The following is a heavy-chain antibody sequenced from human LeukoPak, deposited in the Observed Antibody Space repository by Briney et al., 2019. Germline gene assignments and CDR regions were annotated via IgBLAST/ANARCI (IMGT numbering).Heavy chain of an antibody. CDR1: GYTFTGYY. Sequence: ASVKVSCKASGYTFTGYYMHWVRQAPGQGLEWMGWINPNSGGTNYAQKFQGRVTMTRDTSIGTAYMELSRLRSDDTAVYYCARDGGLYYYDSSGYPGYWGQGTLVTVSS. D-gene: IGHD3-22*01. CDR3: ARDGGLYYYDSSGYPGY. V-gene: IGHV1-2*02. CDR2: INPNSGGT. J-gene: IGHJ4*02.